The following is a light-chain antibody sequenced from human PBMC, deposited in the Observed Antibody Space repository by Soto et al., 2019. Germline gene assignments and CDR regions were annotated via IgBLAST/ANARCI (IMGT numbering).Light chain of an antibody. CDR3: QQYNNWLQT. Sequence: IVMPQSPATLSVSPGERATLSCMASQSVSSNLAWYQQKPGQAPRLLIYGASTRATGIPARFSGSGSGTEFTLTISSLQSEDFAVHYCQQYNNWLQTFGQGTKVDIK. CDR2: GAS. J-gene: IGKJ1*01. CDR1: QSVSSN. V-gene: IGKV3-15*01.